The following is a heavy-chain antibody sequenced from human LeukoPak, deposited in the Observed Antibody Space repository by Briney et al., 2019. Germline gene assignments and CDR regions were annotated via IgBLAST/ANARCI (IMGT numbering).Heavy chain of an antibody. CDR1: GYTFTGYY. J-gene: IGHJ4*02. Sequence: ASVKVSCKASGYTFTGYYMHWVRQAPGQGLEWMGWINPNSGGTNYAQKFQGRVTMTRDTSISTAYMELSRLRSDDTAVYYCARDGLQDATMIVVDIDYWGQGTLVTVSS. V-gene: IGHV1-2*02. CDR2: INPNSGGT. D-gene: IGHD3-22*01. CDR3: ARDGLQDATMIVVDIDY.